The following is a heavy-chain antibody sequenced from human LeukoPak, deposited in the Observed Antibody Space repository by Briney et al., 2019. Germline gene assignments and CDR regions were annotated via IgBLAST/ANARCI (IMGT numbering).Heavy chain of an antibody. J-gene: IGHJ2*01. V-gene: IGHV4-59*01. CDR1: GGSISGYY. Sequence: PSETLSLTCTVSGGSISGYYWSWIRQPPGKGLECIGYIYSSGSTSYNPSLRRRVTISIDTSKKQFSLKLSSVTAADTAMFYCARVHHESSRRPDWYFDLWGRGTLVTVSS. CDR3: ARVHHESSRRPDWYFDL. CDR2: IYSSGST. D-gene: IGHD1-14*01.